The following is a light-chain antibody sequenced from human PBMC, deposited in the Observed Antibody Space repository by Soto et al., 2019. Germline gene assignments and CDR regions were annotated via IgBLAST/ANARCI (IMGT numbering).Light chain of an antibody. J-gene: IGLJ2*01. CDR2: DVS. V-gene: IGLV2-14*01. CDR3: SSYARSSIQVV. CDR1: SSDVGGYNY. Sequence: QSALTQPASVSGSPGQSITISCTGTSSDVGGYNYVSWYQQHPGKAPKLMIYDVSNRPSGVSNRFSGSKSGNTASLTISGLQAEDEADYYCSSYARSSIQVVFGGGTQLTVL.